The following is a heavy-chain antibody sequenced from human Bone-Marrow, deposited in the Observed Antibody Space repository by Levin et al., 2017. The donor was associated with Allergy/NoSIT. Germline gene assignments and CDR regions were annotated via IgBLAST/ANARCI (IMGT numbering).Heavy chain of an antibody. D-gene: IGHD6-6*01. Sequence: SVKVSCKASGGTFSSYTISWVRQAPGQGLEWMGRIIPILGIANYAQKFQGRVTITADKSTSTAYMELSSLRSEDTAVYYCARESIAARPVWFDPWGQGTLVTVSS. CDR1: GGTFSSYT. CDR3: ARESIAARPVWFDP. V-gene: IGHV1-69*04. CDR2: IIPILGIA. J-gene: IGHJ5*02.